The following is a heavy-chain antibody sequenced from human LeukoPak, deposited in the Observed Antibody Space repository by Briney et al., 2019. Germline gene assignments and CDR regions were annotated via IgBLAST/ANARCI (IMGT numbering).Heavy chain of an antibody. CDR1: GGSISSGGYY. V-gene: IGHV4-31*03. CDR3: ARGGVGFSSSSGLDY. D-gene: IGHD6-6*01. CDR2: IYYSGST. J-gene: IGHJ4*02. Sequence: SETLSPTCTVSGGSISSGGYYWSWIRQHPGKGLEWIGYIYYSGSTYYNPSLKSRVTISVDTSKNQFSLKLSSVTAADTAVYYCARGGVGFSSSSGLDYWGQGTLVTVSS.